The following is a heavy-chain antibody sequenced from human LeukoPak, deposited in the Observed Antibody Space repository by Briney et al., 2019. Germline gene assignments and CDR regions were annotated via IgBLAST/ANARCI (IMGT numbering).Heavy chain of an antibody. D-gene: IGHD2-15*01. Sequence: SETLSLTCTVSGGSISSGSYYWCWIRQPAGKGLEWIGRIYTSGSTNYNPSLKSRVTISVDTSKNQFSLKLSSVTAADTAVYYCARGLYCSGGSCYFYFDYWGQGTLVTVSS. CDR3: ARGLYCSGGSCYFYFDY. CDR2: IYTSGST. J-gene: IGHJ4*02. V-gene: IGHV4-61*02. CDR1: GGSISSGSYY.